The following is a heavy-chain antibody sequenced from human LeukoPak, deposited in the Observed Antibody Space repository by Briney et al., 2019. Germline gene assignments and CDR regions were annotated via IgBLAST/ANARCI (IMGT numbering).Heavy chain of an antibody. J-gene: IGHJ3*01. V-gene: IGHV5-51*01. Sequence: GESLKISCKGSGYSFTSYWIGWVRQMPAKGLEWMGIIYPGDSDTRYSPSFQGQVTISADKSISTAYLQWSSLKASDTALYYWARRWRDDDIVVAFDLWGQGTMVTVSS. CDR1: GYSFTSYW. CDR2: IYPGDSDT. D-gene: IGHD5-24*01. CDR3: ARRWRDDDIVVAFDL.